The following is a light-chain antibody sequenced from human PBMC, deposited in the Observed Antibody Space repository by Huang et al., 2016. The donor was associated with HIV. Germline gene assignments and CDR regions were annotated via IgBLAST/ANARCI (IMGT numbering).Light chain of an antibody. Sequence: EIVLTQSPGTLSLSPGERATLSCRASQSVSTTYFAWYQQKPGQAPRLLIYGASSRAPGIPDRFSGSGSGTDFTLTISRLEPEDFVVYYCQQYGSSPITFGQGTRLEIK. CDR3: QQYGSSPIT. V-gene: IGKV3-20*01. CDR1: QSVSTTY. J-gene: IGKJ5*01. CDR2: GAS.